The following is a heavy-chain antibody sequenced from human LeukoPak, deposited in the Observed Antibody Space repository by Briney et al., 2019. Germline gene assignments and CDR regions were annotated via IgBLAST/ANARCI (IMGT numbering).Heavy chain of an antibody. Sequence: PGRSLRLSCAASGAASGFIFSGYAMHWVRQAPGKGLEWVAVISYDGSNKYYADSVKGRFTISRDNSKNTLYLQMNSLRAEDTAVYYCAKDRRYGEGLDVWGQGTTVTVSS. CDR3: AKDRRYGEGLDV. CDR2: ISYDGSNK. V-gene: IGHV3-30*04. CDR1: GFIFSGYA. D-gene: IGHD4-17*01. J-gene: IGHJ6*02.